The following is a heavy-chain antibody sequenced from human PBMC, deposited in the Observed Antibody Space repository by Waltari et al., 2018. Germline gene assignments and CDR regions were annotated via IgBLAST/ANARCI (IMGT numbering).Heavy chain of an antibody. J-gene: IGHJ4*02. CDR2: INIEGGDI. D-gene: IGHD3-10*01. CDR1: GFTFGDSW. CDR3: ARKGGRGDPYGPSYYDH. V-gene: IGHV3-74*01. Sequence: EVQLVESGGGLVQPGGSLRLSCAASGFTFGDSWMHWVRHPPGKGLELFQRINIEGGDISSADSVKGRFTISRDNAKNTLFLQLNSLRAEDTAVYYCARKGGRGDPYGPSYYDHWGQGTLVTVSP.